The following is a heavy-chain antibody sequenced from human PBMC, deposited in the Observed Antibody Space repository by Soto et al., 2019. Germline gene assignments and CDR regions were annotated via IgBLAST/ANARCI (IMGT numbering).Heavy chain of an antibody. J-gene: IGHJ6*02. V-gene: IGHV1-69*13. CDR2: IIPIPGTA. D-gene: IGHD2-2*01. Sequence: ASVKVSCKASGGTFGSYAISWVRQAPGQGLEWMGGIIPIPGTANYAQKFQGRVTIAADESTSTAYMELSSLRSEDTAVYYCARSQGSSTSLEIYYYYYYGKDVWGQGTTVTVSS. CDR1: GGTFGSYA. CDR3: ARSQGSSTSLEIYYYYYYGKDV.